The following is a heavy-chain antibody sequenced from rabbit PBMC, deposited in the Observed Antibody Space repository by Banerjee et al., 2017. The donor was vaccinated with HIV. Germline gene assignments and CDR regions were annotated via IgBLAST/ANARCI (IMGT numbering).Heavy chain of an antibody. CDR1: GFSFSSGYD. V-gene: IGHV1S40*01. CDR2: ISAGSDNT. Sequence: QSLEESGGGLVQPEGSLTLTCTASGFSFSSGYDMCWVRQAPGKGLEWIGCISAGSDNTYYATWAKGRFTISKTSSTTVTLQMTSLTAADTATYFCARTGAGGYLYGMDLWGQGTLVTVS. D-gene: IGHD1-1*01. J-gene: IGHJ6*01. CDR3: ARTGAGGYLYGMDL.